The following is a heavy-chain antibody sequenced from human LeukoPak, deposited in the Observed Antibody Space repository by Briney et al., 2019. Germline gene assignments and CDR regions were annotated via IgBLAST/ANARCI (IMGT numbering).Heavy chain of an antibody. CDR2: ISSSSSYI. J-gene: IGHJ5*02. Sequence: GGSLRLSCAASGFTFSSYSMNWVRQAPGKGLEWVASISSSSSYIYYADSVKGRFTISRDNAKNSLYLQMNSLRAEDTAVYYCARDLLVVVAATWFDPWGQGTLVTVSS. CDR1: GFTFSSYS. V-gene: IGHV3-21*01. D-gene: IGHD2-15*01. CDR3: ARDLLVVVAATWFDP.